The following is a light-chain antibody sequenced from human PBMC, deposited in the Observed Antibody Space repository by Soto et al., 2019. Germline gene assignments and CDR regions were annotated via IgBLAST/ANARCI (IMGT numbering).Light chain of an antibody. CDR3: QQSYSTTRT. CDR2: AAS. J-gene: IGKJ1*01. CDR1: QTVDDY. Sequence: DIQLTQSPTSLPASVGDRVTIACRASQTVDDYLNWYQQKPGKAPKLLIYAASSLQSGVSARFSGSRSGTDFTLTINSLQPEDFATYYCQQSYSTTRTFGQGTKVEIK. V-gene: IGKV1-39*01.